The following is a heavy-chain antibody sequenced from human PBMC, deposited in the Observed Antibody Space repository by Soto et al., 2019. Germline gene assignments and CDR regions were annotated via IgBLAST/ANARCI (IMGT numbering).Heavy chain of an antibody. Sequence: QITLKESGPTRVKPTQTLTLTCTFSGFSLSARPVGVGWIRQPPGKALERLALIYWDDDKRYSPSLRSRLTHTKHTTKDQEYLTRTKMDPGDTAIYDCPPRAASNGSWTWGYFDYWGQGALVSVSS. CDR1: GFSLSARPVG. D-gene: IGHD6-13*01. CDR2: IYWDDDK. V-gene: IGHV2-5*02. J-gene: IGHJ4*02. CDR3: PPRAASNGSWTWGYFDY.